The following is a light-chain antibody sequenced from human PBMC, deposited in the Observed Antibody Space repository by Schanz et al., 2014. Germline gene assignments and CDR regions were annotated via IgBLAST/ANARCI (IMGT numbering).Light chain of an antibody. V-gene: IGKV3-20*01. Sequence: DILMTQSPATLSVSPGEGATLSCRASQSVGSRSLAWYQQKPGQPPRLLIYGASSRATGIPDRFSGSGSGIDFTLTIRRVEREDLAVYYCQHYGSSGYTFGQGTKLEIK. CDR3: QHYGSSGYT. CDR2: GAS. J-gene: IGKJ2*01. CDR1: QSVGSRS.